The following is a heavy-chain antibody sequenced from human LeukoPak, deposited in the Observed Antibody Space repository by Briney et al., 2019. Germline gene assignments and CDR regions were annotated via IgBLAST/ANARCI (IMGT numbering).Heavy chain of an antibody. J-gene: IGHJ3*02. CDR3: AKALMTTVTTHGAFDI. D-gene: IGHD4-17*01. CDR2: ISGSGGST. CDR1: GFTFSSYA. Sequence: PGGSLRLSCAASGFTFSSYAMSWVRQAPGKGLEWVSAISGSGGSTYYADSVKGRFTISRDNSKNTLYLQMNSLRAEDTAVHYCAKALMTTVTTHGAFDIWGQGTMVTVSS. V-gene: IGHV3-23*01.